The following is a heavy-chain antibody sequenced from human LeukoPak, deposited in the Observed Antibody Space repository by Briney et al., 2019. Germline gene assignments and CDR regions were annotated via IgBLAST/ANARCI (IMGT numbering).Heavy chain of an antibody. CDR2: ISDSSAM. Sequence: GGSLRLSCAASGFTFSTYSMKWVRQAPGKGLEWVSYISDSSAMYYADSVRGRFTISRDNSKNALYLQMNSLRAEDTAVYYCAKAVVAAFSAFDYWGQGTLVTVSS. CDR3: AKAVVAAFSAFDY. J-gene: IGHJ4*02. CDR1: GFTFSTYS. V-gene: IGHV3-48*01. D-gene: IGHD2-15*01.